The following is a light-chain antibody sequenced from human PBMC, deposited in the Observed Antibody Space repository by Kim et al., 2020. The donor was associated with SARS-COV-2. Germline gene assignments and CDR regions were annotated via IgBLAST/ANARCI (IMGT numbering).Light chain of an antibody. CDR1: QSVLYSSNNKNF. CDR3: QQYFSSPYT. V-gene: IGKV4-1*01. Sequence: DIVMTQSPDSLAVSLGERATINCKSSQSVLYSSNNKNFLAWYQQKPGQPPKVLIYWASTRESGVPDRFSGSGSATDFTLTISSLQAEDVAVYFCQQYFSSPYTFGQGTKVDIK. CDR2: WAS. J-gene: IGKJ2*01.